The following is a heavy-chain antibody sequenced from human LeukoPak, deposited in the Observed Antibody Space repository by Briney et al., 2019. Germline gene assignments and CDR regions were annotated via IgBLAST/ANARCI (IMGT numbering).Heavy chain of an antibody. D-gene: IGHD2-2*01. CDR2: IYYSGST. J-gene: IGHJ5*02. Sequence: PSETLSLTCTVSGGSISSSSYYWGWIRQPPGKGLEWIGSIYYSGSTYYNPSLKSRVTISVDTSKNQFSLKLSSVTAADTAVYYCARSTVIVVVPAAYNWFDPWGQGTLVTVSS. CDR1: GGSISSSSYY. CDR3: ARSTVIVVVPAAYNWFDP. V-gene: IGHV4-39*01.